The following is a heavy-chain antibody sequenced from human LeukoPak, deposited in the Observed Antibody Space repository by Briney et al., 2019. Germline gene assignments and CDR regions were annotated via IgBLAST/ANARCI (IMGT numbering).Heavy chain of an antibody. Sequence: SVKVSCKASGYTFTGYYMHWVRQAPGQGLEWMGGIIPVLSTANYAQKFQDRVTTTADESTSTTYMELSSLKSEDTAVYYCATTGGDIYYYYMDVWGKGTTVTISS. CDR3: ATTGGDIYYYYMDV. V-gene: IGHV1-69*13. CDR2: IIPVLSTA. J-gene: IGHJ6*03. D-gene: IGHD3-16*01. CDR1: GYTFTGYY.